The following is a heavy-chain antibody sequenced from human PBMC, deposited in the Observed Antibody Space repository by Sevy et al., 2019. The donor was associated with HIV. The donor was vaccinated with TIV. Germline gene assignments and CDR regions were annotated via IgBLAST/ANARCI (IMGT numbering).Heavy chain of an antibody. CDR1: GNTFNNYI. CDR2: IIPILGTA. D-gene: IGHD1-26*01. V-gene: IGHV1-69*13. Sequence: SVKVSCKASGNTFNNYIFSWVRQAPGQGLEWMGRIIPILGTANYAQKFQDRVTITADESTSTAYLELSSLTSEDTALYYCAASVGSGLNWGQGTLVTVSS. J-gene: IGHJ4*02. CDR3: AASVGSGLN.